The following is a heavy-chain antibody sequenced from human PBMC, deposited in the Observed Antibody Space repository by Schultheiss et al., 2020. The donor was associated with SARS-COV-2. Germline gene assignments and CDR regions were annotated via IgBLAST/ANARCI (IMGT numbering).Heavy chain of an antibody. CDR1: GFTFSSYA. D-gene: IGHD2-2*01. J-gene: IGHJ5*02. Sequence: GGSLRLSCAASGFTFSSYAMHWVRQAPGKGLEWVAVISYDGSNKYYADSVKGRFTISRDNSKNTLYLQMNSLRAEDTAVYYCARHNSYCSSTSCGWFDPWGQGTLVTVSS. CDR2: ISYDGSNK. CDR3: ARHNSYCSSTSCGWFDP. V-gene: IGHV3-30*04.